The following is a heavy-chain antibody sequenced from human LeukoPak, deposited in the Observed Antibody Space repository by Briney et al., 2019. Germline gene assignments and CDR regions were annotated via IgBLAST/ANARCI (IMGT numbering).Heavy chain of an antibody. V-gene: IGHV3-7*03. Sequence: GGSLRLSCAASGFTFSSYWMSWVRQAPGKGLEWVASIKQDGSDKYYVDSVKGRFTISKDNAKNSLYLQMNSLRAEDTAVYYCARGRGYSSSWSFDYWGQGTLVTVSS. CDR3: ARGRGYSSSWSFDY. D-gene: IGHD6-13*01. CDR1: GFTFSSYW. J-gene: IGHJ4*02. CDR2: IKQDGSDK.